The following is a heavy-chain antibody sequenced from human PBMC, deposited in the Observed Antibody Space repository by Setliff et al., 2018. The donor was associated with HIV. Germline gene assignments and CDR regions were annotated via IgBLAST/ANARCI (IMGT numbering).Heavy chain of an antibody. CDR1: GGTFSSYA. CDR3: ARGMDYYDTSGYYQYYFDY. CDR2: IIPILGIA. D-gene: IGHD3-22*01. Sequence: GASVKVSCKASGGTFSSYAISWVRQAPGQGLEWMGGIIPILGIANYAQKFQGRVTITADKSTSTAYMELSRLRSEDTAVYYCARGMDYYDTSGYYQYYFDYWGQGTLVTVSS. J-gene: IGHJ4*02. V-gene: IGHV1-69*10.